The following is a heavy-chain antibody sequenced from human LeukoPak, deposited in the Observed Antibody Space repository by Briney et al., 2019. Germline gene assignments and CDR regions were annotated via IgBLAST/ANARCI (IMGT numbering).Heavy chain of an antibody. Sequence: GGSLRLSCAASGFTFSSYSMNWVRQAPGKGLEWVSSISSSSSYIYYADSVKGRFTISRDNAKNSLYLQMNGLRAEDTAVYYCATVFTAAANPTDYWGQGTLVTVSS. CDR1: GFTFSSYS. V-gene: IGHV3-21*01. D-gene: IGHD6-13*01. CDR3: ATVFTAAANPTDY. CDR2: ISSSSSYI. J-gene: IGHJ4*02.